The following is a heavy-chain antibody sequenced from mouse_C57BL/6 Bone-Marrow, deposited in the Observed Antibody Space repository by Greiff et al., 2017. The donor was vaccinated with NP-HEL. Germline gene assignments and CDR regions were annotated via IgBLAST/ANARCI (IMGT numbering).Heavy chain of an antibody. CDR3: ARHGYYGLFDY. Sequence: EVKLQESGGGLVQPGGSLKLSCAASGFTFSDYYMYWVRQTPEKRLEWVAYISNGGGSTYYPDTVKGRFTISRDNAKNTLYLQMSRLKSEDTAMYYCARHGYYGLFDYWGQGTTLTVSS. CDR1: GFTFSDYY. CDR2: ISNGGGST. V-gene: IGHV5-12*01. J-gene: IGHJ2*01. D-gene: IGHD1-1*01.